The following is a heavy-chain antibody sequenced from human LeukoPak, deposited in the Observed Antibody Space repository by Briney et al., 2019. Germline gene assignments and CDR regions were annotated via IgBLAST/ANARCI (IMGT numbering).Heavy chain of an antibody. CDR3: ARVRTIAAVGPDFDY. CDR2: ITTSGGST. D-gene: IGHD6-13*01. V-gene: IGHV1-46*01. CDR1: GYTFTSYY. J-gene: IGHJ4*02. Sequence: VASVKVSCKASGYTFTSYYMHWVRQAPGQGLEWMGIITTSGGSTSYAQNFQGRVTITRDTSTSTVYMELTSLGSEDTAVYYCARVRTIAAVGPDFDYWGQGTLVTVSS.